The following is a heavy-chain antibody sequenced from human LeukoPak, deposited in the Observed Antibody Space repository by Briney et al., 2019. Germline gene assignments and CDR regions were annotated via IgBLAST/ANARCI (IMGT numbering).Heavy chain of an antibody. Sequence: GGSLRLSCAASGFTFSDYYMSWIRQAPGKGLEWVSYISSSGSTIYYADSVKGRFTISRDNAKNSLYLQMNSLRAEDTAVYYCARDGTTGTNYDFWSDYWGQGTLVTVSS. CDR3: ARDGTTGTNYDFWSDY. J-gene: IGHJ4*02. V-gene: IGHV3-11*04. D-gene: IGHD3-3*01. CDR2: ISSSGSTI. CDR1: GFTFSDYY.